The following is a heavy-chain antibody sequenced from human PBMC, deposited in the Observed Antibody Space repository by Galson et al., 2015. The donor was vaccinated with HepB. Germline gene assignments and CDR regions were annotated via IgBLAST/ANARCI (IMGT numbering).Heavy chain of an antibody. Sequence: SLRLSCAASGFTFSSYAMHWVRQAPGKGLEWVAVISYDGSNKYYADSVKGRFTISRDNSMNTLYLQMNSLRAEDTAVYYCARGGWTDYWGQGTLVTVSS. D-gene: IGHD3-22*01. CDR2: ISYDGSNK. CDR3: ARGGWTDY. V-gene: IGHV3-30-3*01. J-gene: IGHJ4*02. CDR1: GFTFSSYA.